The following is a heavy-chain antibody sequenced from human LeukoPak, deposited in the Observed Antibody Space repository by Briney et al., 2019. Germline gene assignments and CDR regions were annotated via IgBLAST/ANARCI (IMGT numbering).Heavy chain of an antibody. V-gene: IGHV3-21*01. Sequence: GGSLRLSCAASGFTFSSYSMNWVRQAPGKGLEWVSSISSSSSYIYYADSVKGRFTISRDNAKNSLYLQMNSLRAEDTAVYYCAREPVYSSSWYTVYYYYYYYMDVWGKGTTVTISS. D-gene: IGHD6-13*01. CDR1: GFTFSSYS. CDR3: AREPVYSSSWYTVYYYYYYYMDV. J-gene: IGHJ6*03. CDR2: ISSSSSYI.